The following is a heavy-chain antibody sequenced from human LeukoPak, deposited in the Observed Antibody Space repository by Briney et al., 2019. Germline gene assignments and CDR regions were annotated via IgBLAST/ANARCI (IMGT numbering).Heavy chain of an antibody. J-gene: IGHJ4*02. D-gene: IGHD5-24*01. CDR1: GFTFSNAW. CDR3: TAERDLYYFDY. Sequence: PGGSLRLSCAASGFTFSNAWMSWVRQAPGKGLEWVGRIKSKTDGGTTDYAAPVKGRFTISRDDSKNTLYLQMNSLKTEDTAVYYCTAERDLYYFDYWGQGTLVTVSS. V-gene: IGHV3-15*01. CDR2: IKSKTDGGTT.